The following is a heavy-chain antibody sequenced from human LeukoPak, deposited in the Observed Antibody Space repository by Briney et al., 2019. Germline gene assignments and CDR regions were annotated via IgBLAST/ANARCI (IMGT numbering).Heavy chain of an antibody. Sequence: SQTLSLTCTVSGDSISSGDYYWSWIRQPAGKGLEWIGRISSSGSTNYNPSLKSRVTISVDTSKNQFSLKLSSVTAADTAVYYCARDALLWFGEWSFDYWGQGTLVTVSS. V-gene: IGHV4-61*02. CDR1: GDSISSGDYY. CDR3: ARDALLWFGEWSFDY. CDR2: ISSSGST. D-gene: IGHD3-10*01. J-gene: IGHJ4*02.